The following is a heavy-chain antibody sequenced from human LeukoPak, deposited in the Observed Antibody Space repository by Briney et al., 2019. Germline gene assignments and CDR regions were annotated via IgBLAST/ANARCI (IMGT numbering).Heavy chain of an antibody. CDR2: VSDDGSNT. CDR3: ARDKIAVAGTHFDY. J-gene: IGHJ4*02. Sequence: GGSLRLSCAASGFIFSNYPIHWVRQASGKGLEWVAVVSDDGSNTYYADSVKGRFSISRDNSKNTLYLQMNSLRAEDTAVYYCARDKIAVAGTHFDYWGQGTLVTVSS. D-gene: IGHD6-19*01. V-gene: IGHV3-30-3*01. CDR1: GFIFSNYP.